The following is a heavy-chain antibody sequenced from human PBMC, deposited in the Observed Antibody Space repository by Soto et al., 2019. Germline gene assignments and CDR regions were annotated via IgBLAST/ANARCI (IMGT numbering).Heavy chain of an antibody. V-gene: IGHV3-53*02. CDR3: ARHPPTNSWPAALDY. Sequence: EVQLVETGGGLIQPGGSLTLSCAASGFSVSSTYMSWVRQAPGKGLQWVSVLYVDGTTYYANSVKGRFTISRDNSRNTLYLHLDSLTTEDTAVYYCARHPPTNSWPAALDYWGQGALVTVSS. D-gene: IGHD2-15*01. CDR1: GFSVSSTY. CDR2: LYVDGTT. J-gene: IGHJ4*02.